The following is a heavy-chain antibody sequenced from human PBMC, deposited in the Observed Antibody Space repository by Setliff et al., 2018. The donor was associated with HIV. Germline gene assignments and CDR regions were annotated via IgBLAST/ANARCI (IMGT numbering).Heavy chain of an antibody. V-gene: IGHV1-69*10. CDR1: GGTFSSYA. J-gene: IGHJ5*02. Sequence: SVKVSCKASGGTFSSYAISWVRQAPGQGLEWMGGIIPILGIANYAQKFQGRVTITADESTSTAYMELSSLRSEDTAVYYGASGARAFLSPRPPYSRARLQGMGTAVGPRDNCLDPWGQGTRVTVSS. CDR3: ASGARAFLSPRPPYSRARLQGMGTAVGPRDNCLDP. CDR2: IIPILGIA. D-gene: IGHD2-21*02.